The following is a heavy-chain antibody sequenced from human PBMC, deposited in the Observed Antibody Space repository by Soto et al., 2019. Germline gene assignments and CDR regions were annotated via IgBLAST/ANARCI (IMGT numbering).Heavy chain of an antibody. J-gene: IGHJ3*02. D-gene: IGHD5-12*01. CDR1: GFTFSVYY. Sequence: PGGSMRLSCAASGFTFSVYYMGWIRQATGKGLEWVSYISSSGSTIYYADSVKGRFTISRDNAKNSLYLQMNSLRAEDTAVYYCARDGQVGGGYGVHDAFDIWGQGTMVTVSS. V-gene: IGHV3-11*01. CDR2: ISSSGSTI. CDR3: ARDGQVGGGYGVHDAFDI.